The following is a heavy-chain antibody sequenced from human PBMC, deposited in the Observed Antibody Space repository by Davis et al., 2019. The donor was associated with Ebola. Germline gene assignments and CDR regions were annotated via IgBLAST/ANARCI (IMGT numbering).Heavy chain of an antibody. V-gene: IGHV1-8*01. CDR3: ARGRSSGHYYYYGMDV. D-gene: IGHD6-19*01. CDR1: GYTFTSYD. Sequence: ASVKVSCKASGYTFTSYDINWVRQATGQGLEWMGWMNPNSGNTGYAQKFQGRVTMTRNTSISTAYMELSSLRSEDTAVYYCARGRSSGHYYYYGMDVWGQGTTVTVSS. CDR2: MNPNSGNT. J-gene: IGHJ6*02.